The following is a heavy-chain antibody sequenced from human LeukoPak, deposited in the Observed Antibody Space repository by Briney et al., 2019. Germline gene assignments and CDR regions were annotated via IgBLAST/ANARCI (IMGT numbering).Heavy chain of an antibody. Sequence: QPGGSLRLSCAASRFIFSTHSMNWVRQAPGRGLEWVSYISSGSTNIYYKDSVKGRFIVSRDNAKNSLYLHMASLRAEDTAVYYCVRNDGDNAFDIWGQGTMVIVSS. CDR3: VRNDGDNAFDI. CDR1: RFIFSTHS. V-gene: IGHV3-48*01. D-gene: IGHD4-17*01. J-gene: IGHJ3*02. CDR2: ISSGSTNI.